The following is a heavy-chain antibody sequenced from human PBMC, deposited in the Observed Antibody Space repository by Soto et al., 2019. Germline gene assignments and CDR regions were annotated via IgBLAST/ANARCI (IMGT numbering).Heavy chain of an antibody. J-gene: IGHJ4*02. Sequence: QVQLVQSGAEVKKPGSSVKVSCKASGGTFSSYRINWARQAPGQGLEWAGGIVPIYRTADYAQKFQGRVTITADESARTAYMELRSLKSQDTAVYYCARDSGAKLSSSWGQGTLVTVSS. D-gene: IGHD6-13*01. CDR1: GGTFSSYR. CDR3: ARDSGAKLSSS. CDR2: IVPIYRTA. V-gene: IGHV1-69*01.